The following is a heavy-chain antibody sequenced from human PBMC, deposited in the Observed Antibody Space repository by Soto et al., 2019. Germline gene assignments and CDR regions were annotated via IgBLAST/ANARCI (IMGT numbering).Heavy chain of an antibody. Sequence: XXTLSLTCTVSCGSITNYYWSWIRQPPGKGLEWMGXIYYSXSTNYNNSLKXXVTISVDXXKNQFSLKMGSVTAADTAVYYCARAGADTISDFWGQGTLVTVSS. CDR3: ARAGADTISDF. CDR2: IYYSXST. CDR1: CGSITNYY. J-gene: IGHJ4*02. V-gene: IGHV4-59*01. D-gene: IGHD2-15*01.